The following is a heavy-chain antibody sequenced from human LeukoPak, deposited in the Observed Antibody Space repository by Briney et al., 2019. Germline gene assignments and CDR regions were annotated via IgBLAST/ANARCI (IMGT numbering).Heavy chain of an antibody. V-gene: IGHV3-7*01. J-gene: IGHJ4*02. CDR2: IKRDGSET. D-gene: IGHD6-19*01. CDR1: GFTFSTSW. Sequence: PGGSLRLSCGASGFTFSTSWMRWVRQAPGKGLEWVANIKRDGSETYYVDSVKGRFTISRENTKNSLYLQMDSLRAEDTAVYFCARISTAVAGADYWGQGTLVTVSS. CDR3: ARISTAVAGADY.